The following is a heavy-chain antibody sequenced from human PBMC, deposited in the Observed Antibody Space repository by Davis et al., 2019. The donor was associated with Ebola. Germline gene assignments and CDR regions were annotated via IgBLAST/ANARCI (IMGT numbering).Heavy chain of an antibody. CDR3: TTGPHDF. CDR1: GFTFSGSA. Sequence: GESLKISCAASGFTFSGSAMHWVRQASGKGLEWVGRIRSKANSYATAYTASVKGRFTISRDDSKNTLYLQMNSLKTEDTAVYYCTTGPHDFWGQGTLVTVSS. CDR2: IRSKANSYAT. J-gene: IGHJ4*02. V-gene: IGHV3-73*01.